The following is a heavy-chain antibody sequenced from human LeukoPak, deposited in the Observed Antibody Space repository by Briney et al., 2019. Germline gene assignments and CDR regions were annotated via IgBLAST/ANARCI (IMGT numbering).Heavy chain of an antibody. Sequence: ASVKVSCKASGYTFNIYGISWVRQAPGQGLEWMGCISAYNGNTNYAQKFQGRVTMSTDTSTRTAYMELRSLRFDDTAIYYCAKDWHILTGRNCFDPWGQGTLVTVSS. V-gene: IGHV1-18*01. CDR3: AKDWHILTGRNCFDP. CDR2: ISAYNGNT. D-gene: IGHD3-9*01. CDR1: GYTFNIYG. J-gene: IGHJ5*02.